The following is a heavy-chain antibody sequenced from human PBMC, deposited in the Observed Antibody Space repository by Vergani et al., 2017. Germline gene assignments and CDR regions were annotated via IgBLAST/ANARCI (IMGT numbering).Heavy chain of an antibody. CDR2: INPSGGST. J-gene: IGHJ4*02. CDR3: ARSLRGWLQSAPFDY. CDR1: GYTFTSYY. D-gene: IGHD5-24*01. V-gene: IGHV1-46*01. Sequence: QVQLVQSGAEVKKPGASVKVSCKASGYTFTSYYMHWVRQAPGQGLEWMGIINPSGGSTSYAQKFQGRVTMTRDTSTSTVYMELSSLRSEDTAVYYCARSLRGWLQSAPFDYWGQGTLVTVSS.